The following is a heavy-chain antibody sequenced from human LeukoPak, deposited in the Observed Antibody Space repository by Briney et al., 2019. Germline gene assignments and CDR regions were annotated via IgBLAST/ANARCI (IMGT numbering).Heavy chain of an antibody. Sequence: GGSLRLSCAASGFTFSSYAMSWVRQGPGKGLEWVSAISGSGGSTYYADSVKGRFTISRDSSRNTLFLRMNTLRAEDTAIYYCAKDRTVGASYWYFDPWGRGTLVTVSS. V-gene: IGHV3-23*01. CDR3: AKDRTVGASYWYFDP. CDR1: GFTFSSYA. D-gene: IGHD1-26*01. J-gene: IGHJ2*01. CDR2: ISGSGGST.